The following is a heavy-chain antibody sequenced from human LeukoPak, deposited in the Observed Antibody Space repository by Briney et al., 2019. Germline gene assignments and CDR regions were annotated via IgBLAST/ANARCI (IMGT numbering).Heavy chain of an antibody. Sequence: GGSLRLSCAASGFNFNTYWMSWVRQAPGKGLEWVANIKQDGSEKFYVDSMKGRFTISRDNSKNSLYLQMNSLRAEDRAVYYCARVAAEVVGVPGAIGFGWLRRDYYYMDVWGKGTTVIVSS. D-gene: IGHD2-2*02. CDR3: ARVAAEVVGVPGAIGFGWLRRDYYYMDV. CDR1: GFNFNTYW. CDR2: IKQDGSEK. V-gene: IGHV3-7*03. J-gene: IGHJ6*03.